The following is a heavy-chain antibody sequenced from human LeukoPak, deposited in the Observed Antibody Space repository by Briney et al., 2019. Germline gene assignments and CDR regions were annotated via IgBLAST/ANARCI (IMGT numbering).Heavy chain of an antibody. D-gene: IGHD6-19*01. CDR3: ARDGYTSGWNY. Sequence: ASVNVSCKVSGYTLTELSMHWVRQAPGKGLEWMGGFDPEDGETIYAQNFQGRVTMTEHTSTDTAYMELSSLRSEDTAVYYCARDGYTSGWNYWGQGTLVTVSS. J-gene: IGHJ4*02. CDR1: GYTLTELS. CDR2: FDPEDGET. V-gene: IGHV1-24*01.